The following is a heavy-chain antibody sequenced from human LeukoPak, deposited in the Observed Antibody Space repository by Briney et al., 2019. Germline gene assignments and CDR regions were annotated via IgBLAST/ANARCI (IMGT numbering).Heavy chain of an antibody. CDR2: ISAYNGNT. J-gene: IGHJ3*02. D-gene: IGHD6-13*01. V-gene: IGHV1-18*01. CDR3: AKERIAAAGTDAFDI. Sequence: GASVKVSCKASGYTFTSYGISWVRQAPGQGLEWMGWISAYNGNTNYAQKLQGRVTMTTDTSTSTAYMELSRLRSDDTAVYYCAKERIAAAGTDAFDIWGQGTMVTVSS. CDR1: GYTFTSYG.